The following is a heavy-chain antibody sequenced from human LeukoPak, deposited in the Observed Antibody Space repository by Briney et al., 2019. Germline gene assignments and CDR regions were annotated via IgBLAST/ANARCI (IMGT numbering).Heavy chain of an antibody. CDR1: GFHVISND. Sequence: PGGALRLSCAASGFHVISNDMSWVRQAPGEGLEWVSVLYSGCTTYFPDSVTGRFTISRDNFRNTLYPQMNSVRAEDTAVYYCARDLLYYVDYWGQGTLVTVSS. V-gene: IGHV3-53*01. CDR2: LYSGCTT. CDR3: ARDLLYYVDY. D-gene: IGHD2-15*01. J-gene: IGHJ4*02.